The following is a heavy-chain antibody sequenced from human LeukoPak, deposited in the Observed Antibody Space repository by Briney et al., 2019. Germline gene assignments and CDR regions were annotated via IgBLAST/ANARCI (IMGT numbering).Heavy chain of an antibody. D-gene: IGHD5-18*01. V-gene: IGHV3-9*01. J-gene: IGHJ6*03. CDR1: GFTFDDYA. CDR2: ISWNSGSI. Sequence: GRSLRLSCAASGFTFDDYAMHWVRQAPGKGLEWVSGISWNSGSIGYADSVKGRFTISRDNAEDSLYLQMNSLRAEDTALYYCAKEFVGYTYGYRYFFYYMDVWGKGTTVTVSS. CDR3: AKEFVGYTYGYRYFFYYMDV.